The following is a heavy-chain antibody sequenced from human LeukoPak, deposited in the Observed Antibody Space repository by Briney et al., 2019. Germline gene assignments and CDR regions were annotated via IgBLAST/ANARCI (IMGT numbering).Heavy chain of an antibody. Sequence: GGSLRLSCTASGFTFGDYAMSWVRQAPGKGLEWVGFIRSKAYGGTTEYAASVKGRFTISRDDSKSIAYLQMNSLKTEDTAVYYCTRGDSYYYDSSGYFDYWGQGTLVTVSS. J-gene: IGHJ4*02. CDR3: TRGDSYYYDSSGYFDY. V-gene: IGHV3-49*04. CDR1: GFTFGDYA. CDR2: IRSKAYGGTT. D-gene: IGHD3-22*01.